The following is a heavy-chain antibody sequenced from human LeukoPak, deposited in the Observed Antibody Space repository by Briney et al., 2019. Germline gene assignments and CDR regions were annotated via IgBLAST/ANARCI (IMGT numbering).Heavy chain of an antibody. J-gene: IGHJ6*03. CDR3: ARGVGGGRWKAPNWNYYYYYYMDV. D-gene: IGHD4-23*01. V-gene: IGHV4-39*07. CDR2: FYYTGST. CDR1: GASISSPTYY. Sequence: MASETLSLTCTVSGASISSPTYYWGWIRQPPGKGLEWIGSFYYTGSTYYNPSLKSRVTISVDTSKNQFSLKLSSVTAADTAVYYCARGVGGGRWKAPNWNYYYYYYMDVWGKGTTVTVSS.